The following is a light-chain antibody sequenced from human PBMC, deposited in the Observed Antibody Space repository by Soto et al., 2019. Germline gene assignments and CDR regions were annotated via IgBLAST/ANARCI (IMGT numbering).Light chain of an antibody. CDR2: FNS. J-gene: IGLJ1*01. CDR3: SSWDDSLNGEYG. CDR1: RSNIGSNT. Sequence: SVLTQPSTASGNPAQRDTISCSGSRSNIGSNTVNWYQLLPGTAPKLLIYFNSQRPSGVPDRFSGSKSGTSASLAISGLQSEDEADYYCSSWDDSLNGEYGCGTGTEVTVL. V-gene: IGLV1-44*01.